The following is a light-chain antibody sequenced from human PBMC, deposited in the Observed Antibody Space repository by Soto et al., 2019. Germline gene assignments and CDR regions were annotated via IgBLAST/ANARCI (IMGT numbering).Light chain of an antibody. CDR2: EVT. J-gene: IGLJ1*01. V-gene: IGLV2-14*01. CDR1: SSDVGAYNY. CDR3: SSKRDSSTLFV. Sequence: QSVLTQPASVSGSPGQSITISCTGTSSDVGAYNYVSWYQHHPGKVPKLLIYEVTNRPSGVSDRFSGSKSGNKASLTISGLQAEDEADYYCSSKRDSSTLFVLATGTKVTV.